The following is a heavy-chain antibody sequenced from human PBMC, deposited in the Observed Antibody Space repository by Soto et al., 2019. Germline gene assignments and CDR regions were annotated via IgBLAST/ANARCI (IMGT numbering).Heavy chain of an antibody. Sequence: ASVKVSCKASGYTFTGYYMHWVRQAPGQGLEWMGWINPNSGGTNYAQKFQGWVTMTRDTSISTAYMELSRLRSDDTAVYYCARGDPKGYCSGGSCYSHYYMDVWGEGTTVTVSS. CDR3: ARGDPKGYCSGGSCYSHYYMDV. V-gene: IGHV1-2*04. CDR2: INPNSGGT. CDR1: GYTFTGYY. J-gene: IGHJ6*03. D-gene: IGHD2-15*01.